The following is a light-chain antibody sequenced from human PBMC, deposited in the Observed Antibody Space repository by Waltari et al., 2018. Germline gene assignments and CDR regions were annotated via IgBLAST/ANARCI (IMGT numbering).Light chain of an antibody. CDR1: QSINSW. Sequence: DIQMTQFPSTLSASVGDRPTITCRPSQSINSWLAWYQQKPGKAPKLLIYKASSLESGVPSRFSGSGSGTEFTLTISSLQPDDFATYYCQQYNSYEWTFGQGTKVAIK. CDR3: QQYNSYEWT. V-gene: IGKV1-5*03. CDR2: KAS. J-gene: IGKJ1*01.